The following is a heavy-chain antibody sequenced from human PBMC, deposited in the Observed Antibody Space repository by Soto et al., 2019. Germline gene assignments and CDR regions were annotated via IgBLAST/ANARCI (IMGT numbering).Heavy chain of an antibody. J-gene: IGHJ3*02. CDR1: GFTFSDYY. D-gene: IGHD3-10*01. V-gene: IGHV3-11*01. Sequence: GGSLRLSCAASGFTFSDYYMSWIRQAPGKGLEWVSYISSSGTTMYYADSVKGRFTISRDNAKSSPYLQMNSLRAEDTAVYYCARDQLYSDIWGQGTMVTVSS. CDR2: ISSSGTTM. CDR3: ARDQLYSDI.